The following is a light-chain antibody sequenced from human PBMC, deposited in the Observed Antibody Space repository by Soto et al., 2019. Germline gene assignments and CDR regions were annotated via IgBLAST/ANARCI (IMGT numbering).Light chain of an antibody. CDR3: TSYAGINNLV. CDR2: DVT. J-gene: IGLJ2*01. V-gene: IGLV2-8*01. CDR1: SSDIGGYNF. Sequence: QSALTQPPSASGSPGQSVTISCTGTSSDIGGYNFVSWYQQHPVKAPKLMIYDVTKRPSGVPDRFSGSKSGNTASLTVSGLQAEDEADYYCTSYAGINNLVFGGGTKLTVL.